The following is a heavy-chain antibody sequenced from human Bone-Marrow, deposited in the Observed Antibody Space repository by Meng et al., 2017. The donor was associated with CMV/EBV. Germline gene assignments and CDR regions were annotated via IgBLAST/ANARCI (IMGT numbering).Heavy chain of an antibody. J-gene: IGHJ4*02. CDR1: GFTFSSYE. D-gene: IGHD2/OR15-2a*01. CDR2: ISSSSSYI. Sequence: GESLKISCAASGFTFSSYEMNWVRQAPGKGLEWVSSISSSSSYIYYADSVKGRFTISRDNAKNSLYLQMNSLRAEDTAVYYCARARNMAVDYWGQGTLVTVSS. V-gene: IGHV3-21*01. CDR3: ARARNMAVDY.